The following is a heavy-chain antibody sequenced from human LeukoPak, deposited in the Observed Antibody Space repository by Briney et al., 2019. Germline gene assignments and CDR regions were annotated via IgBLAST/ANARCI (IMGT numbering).Heavy chain of an antibody. J-gene: IGHJ4*02. CDR3: ARSRRMAYFDY. V-gene: IGHV4-59*01. D-gene: IGHD2-8*01. CDR2: IYYSGST. Sequence: PSETLSLTCTVSGGSISSYYWSWIRQPPGKGLEWIGYIYYSGSTNYNPSLKSRVTISVDTSKNQFSLKLSSVTAADTAVYYCARSRRMAYFDYWGQGTLVTVSS. CDR1: GGSISSYY.